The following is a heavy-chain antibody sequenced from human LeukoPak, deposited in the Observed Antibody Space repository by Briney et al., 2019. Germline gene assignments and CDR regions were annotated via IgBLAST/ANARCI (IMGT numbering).Heavy chain of an antibody. CDR3: ARDCSGSGSYYQFYYYYYYMDV. D-gene: IGHD3-10*01. V-gene: IGHV4-39*07. Sequence: SETLSLTCTVSGGSISSRSYYWGWIRQPPGKGLEWIGSIYYSGSTYYNPSLKSRVTISVDTSKNQFSLKLSSVTAADTAVYYCARDCSGSGSYYQFYYYYYYMDVWGKGTTVTVSS. CDR1: GGSISSRSYY. J-gene: IGHJ6*03. CDR2: IYYSGST.